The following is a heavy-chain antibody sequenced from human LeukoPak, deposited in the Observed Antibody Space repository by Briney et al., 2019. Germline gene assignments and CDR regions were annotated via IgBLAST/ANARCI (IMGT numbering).Heavy chain of an antibody. CDR2: IIPIFGTA. CDR1: GGTFSSYA. D-gene: IGHD2-2*01. J-gene: IGHJ3*02. Sequence: SVKVSCKASGGTFSSYAISWVRQAPGQGLEWMGGIIPIFGTANYAQKFQGRVTITADESTSTAYMELSSLRSEDTAVYYCALGYCSSTSCYPIPDAFDIWGQGTMVTVSS. V-gene: IGHV1-69*13. CDR3: ALGYCSSTSCYPIPDAFDI.